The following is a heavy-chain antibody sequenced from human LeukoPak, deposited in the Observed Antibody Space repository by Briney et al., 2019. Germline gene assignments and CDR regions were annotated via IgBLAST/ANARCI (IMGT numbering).Heavy chain of an antibody. D-gene: IGHD2-2*01. J-gene: IGHJ6*03. CDR1: GGSISSYY. CDR2: IYTSGST. V-gene: IGHV4-4*07. Sequence: PSETLSLTCTVSGGSISSYYWSWIRQPAGKGLEWIGRIYTSGSTNYNPSLKSRVTMSVDTSKNQFSLKLSSVTAADTAVYYCARDLRYQPSNYYYYYMDVWGKGTTVTVSS. CDR3: ARDLRYQPSNYYYYYMDV.